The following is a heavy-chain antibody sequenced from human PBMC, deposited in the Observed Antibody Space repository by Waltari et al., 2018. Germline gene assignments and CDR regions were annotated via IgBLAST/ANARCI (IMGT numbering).Heavy chain of an antibody. J-gene: IGHJ4*02. Sequence: QVQLVQSGAEVKKPGSSVKVSCNASGGTFISYAISWVRQAPGQGLEWMGRSLPIFGTAIYAQKFQVRVTLTADKPTSTAYMVLSSLRAEYTAVYYCARDPNGSEFISYYWGQGTLCTVSS. CDR2: SLPIFGTA. CDR1: GGTFISYA. V-gene: IGHV1-69*08. D-gene: IGHD3-3*02. CDR3: ARDPNGSEFISYY.